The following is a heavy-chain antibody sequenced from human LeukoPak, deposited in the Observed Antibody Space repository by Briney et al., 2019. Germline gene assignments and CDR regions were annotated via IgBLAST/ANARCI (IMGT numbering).Heavy chain of an antibody. D-gene: IGHD2-15*01. CDR3: ARIAAKTVDY. V-gene: IGHV4-39*07. CDR2: IYYSGST. CDR1: GGSIGRSSYY. J-gene: IGHJ4*02. Sequence: SETLSLACTVSGGSIGRSSYYWGWIRQPPGNGLEWIGHIYYSGSTNYNPSLTSRVTISVDTSKNQFSLRLNSVTAADTAVYYCARIAAKTVDYWGQGILVTVSS.